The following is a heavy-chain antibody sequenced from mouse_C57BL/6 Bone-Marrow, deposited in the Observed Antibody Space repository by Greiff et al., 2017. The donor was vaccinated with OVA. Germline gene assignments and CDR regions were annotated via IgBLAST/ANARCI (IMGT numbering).Heavy chain of an antibody. CDR3: AIRNYYAMDY. J-gene: IGHJ4*01. CDR2: IDPSDSYT. CDR1: GYTFTSYW. V-gene: IGHV1-50*01. D-gene: IGHD2-12*01. Sequence: QVQLQQPGAELVKPGASVKLSCKASGYTFTSYWMQWVKQRPGQGLEWIGEIDPSDSYTNYNQKFKGKATLTVDTSSGTAYMQLSSLTSEDSAVYYCAIRNYYAMDYWGQGTSVTVSS.